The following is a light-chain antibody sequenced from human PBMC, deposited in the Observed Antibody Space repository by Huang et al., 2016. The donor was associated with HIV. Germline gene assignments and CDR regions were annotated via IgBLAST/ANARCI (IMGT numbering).Light chain of an antibody. CDR2: TSS. CDR3: QQYSSNFT. J-gene: IGKJ4*01. CDR1: QSISDW. Sequence: DIQMTKSPSTLSAPVGDRVTITCRASQSISDWLAWYQTKPGKAPKLLIYTSSNLEIGVPSRFSGIGSGTEFTLSITSLQPEDFATYYCQQYSSNFTFGGGTKVEVK. V-gene: IGKV1-5*03.